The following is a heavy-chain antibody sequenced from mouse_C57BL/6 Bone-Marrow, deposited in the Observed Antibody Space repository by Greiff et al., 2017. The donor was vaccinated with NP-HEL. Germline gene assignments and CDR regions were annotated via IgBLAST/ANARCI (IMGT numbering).Heavy chain of an antibody. D-gene: IGHD1-1*01. Sequence: QVQLQQPGAELVKPCASVKLSCTASGYTFTSYFMHWLKRRPGRGLKGMGRIVPNSGGTKYNEKFKSTATLTVDKPSSTAYMQLNNLTSEDSAVYYCGGYEYGSSLFYYWCQGTSLTVSS. J-gene: IGHJ2*03. CDR3: GGYEYGSSLFYY. V-gene: IGHV1-72*01. CDR2: IVPNSGGT. CDR1: GYTFTSYF.